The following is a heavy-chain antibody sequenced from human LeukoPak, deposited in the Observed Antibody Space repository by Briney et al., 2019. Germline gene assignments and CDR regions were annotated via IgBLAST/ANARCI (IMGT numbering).Heavy chain of an antibody. CDR1: GYSISTGYY. CDR3: ARTYGGNDWFDP. Sequence: SETLSLTCTVSGYSISTGYYWGWIRQPPGKGLERIGSVYHSGTSYYNSSLQSRVTISMDTSKNQFSLNLTSVTATDTAVYYCARTYGGNDWFDPWGQGTLVTVSS. CDR2: VYHSGTS. J-gene: IGHJ5*02. D-gene: IGHD4-23*01. V-gene: IGHV4-38-2*02.